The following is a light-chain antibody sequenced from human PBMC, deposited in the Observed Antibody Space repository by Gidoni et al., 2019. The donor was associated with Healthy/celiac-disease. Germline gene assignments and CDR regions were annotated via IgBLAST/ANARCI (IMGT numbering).Light chain of an antibody. V-gene: IGKV1-5*01. CDR1: QSISSW. Sequence: DIQMTQSPSTLSASVGDRVTITCRASQSISSWLAWYQQNPGKATKLLIYDASSLESWVPSRFSGSGSGTEFTLTISSLQPDDFATYYCQQYNSYWTFGQGTKVEIK. CDR2: DAS. CDR3: QQYNSYWT. J-gene: IGKJ1*01.